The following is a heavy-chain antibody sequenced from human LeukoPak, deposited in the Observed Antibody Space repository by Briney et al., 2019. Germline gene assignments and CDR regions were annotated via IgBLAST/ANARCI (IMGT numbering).Heavy chain of an antibody. V-gene: IGHV3-23*01. J-gene: IGHJ4*02. CDR2: TSKSDGST. Sequence: GGSLRLSCAASGFTFSSYSMNWVRQAPGKGLEWVSGTSKSDGSTSYADSVKGRFTISRDNVKNTLYLQMNSLRAEDTAVYYCAREGRYYDSSGSPTGYWGQGTLVTVSS. D-gene: IGHD3-22*01. CDR3: AREGRYYDSSGSPTGY. CDR1: GFTFSSYS.